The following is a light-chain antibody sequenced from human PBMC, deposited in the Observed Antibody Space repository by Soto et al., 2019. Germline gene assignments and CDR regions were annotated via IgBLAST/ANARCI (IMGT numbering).Light chain of an antibody. Sequence: QSALTQPASVSGSPGQSITISCTGTSSDIGGYNYVSWYQHHPGKAPKLMIFEVSNRPSGFSNRFSGSKSGNTASPTISGLQAEDEADYYCSSYTSSNTWVFGGGTKLTVL. CDR2: EVS. V-gene: IGLV2-14*01. J-gene: IGLJ3*02. CDR1: SSDIGGYNY. CDR3: SSYTSSNTWV.